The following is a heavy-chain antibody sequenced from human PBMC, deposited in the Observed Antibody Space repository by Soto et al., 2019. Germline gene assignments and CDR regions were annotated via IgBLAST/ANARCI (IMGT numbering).Heavy chain of an antibody. J-gene: IGHJ5*01. CDR1: GFTVSSNY. V-gene: IGHV3-23*01. CDR2: ISGSGGST. D-gene: IGHD3-9*01. CDR3: AKLRYFDWSAYNWFEY. Sequence: GGSLRLSCAASGFTVSSNYMSWVRQAPGKGLEWVSVISGSGGSTYYAEYVKGRFTVSRDNSKNTLYLQMNSQRVEDTAVYHCAKLRYFDWSAYNWFEYWGQGTPVTVSS.